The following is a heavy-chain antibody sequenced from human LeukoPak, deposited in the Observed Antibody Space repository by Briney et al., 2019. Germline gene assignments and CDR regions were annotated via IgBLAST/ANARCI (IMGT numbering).Heavy chain of an antibody. J-gene: IGHJ4*02. D-gene: IGHD2-15*01. CDR2: ISSSGSTI. V-gene: IGHV3-48*03. CDR1: GFTFSSYE. Sequence: PGGSLRLSCAASGFTFSSYEMNWVRQAPGEGLEWVSYISSSGSTIYYADSVKGRFTISRDNAKKSLYLQTNSLRAEDTAVYYCARDSDEYCSGGACSAFDHWGQGTLVTVSS. CDR3: ARDSDEYCSGGACSAFDH.